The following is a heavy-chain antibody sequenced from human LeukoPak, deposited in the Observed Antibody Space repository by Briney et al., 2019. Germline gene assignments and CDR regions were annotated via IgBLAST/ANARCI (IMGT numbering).Heavy chain of an antibody. CDR1: GGTFSSYA. D-gene: IGHD7-27*01. J-gene: IGHJ6*03. V-gene: IGHV1-69*05. CDR2: IIPIYGTP. Sequence: ASVKVSCKASGGTFSSYAFSWVGPAPGQGLGWMGGIIPIYGTPNYAQKFQGRFTITTDESTSTAYMELSSLRSEDTAVYYCARDHWGIVENGYDYFYYDLDVWGKGTTVTVSS. CDR3: ARDHWGIVENGYDYFYYDLDV.